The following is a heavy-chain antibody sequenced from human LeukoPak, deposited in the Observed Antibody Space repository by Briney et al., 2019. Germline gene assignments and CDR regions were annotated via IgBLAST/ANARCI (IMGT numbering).Heavy chain of an antibody. CDR3: ARDFGDMVRGVITPHFDY. CDR2: INPNSGGT. V-gene: IGHV1-2*02. D-gene: IGHD3-10*01. J-gene: IGHJ4*02. CDR1: GYTCTGYY. Sequence: ASVKLSCKASGYTCTGYYMHWVRQAPGQGLEWMGWINPNSGGTNYAQKFHGRVTMTRDTSISTAYMELSRLRSDDTAAYYCARDFGDMVRGVITPHFDYWGQGTLVTVSS.